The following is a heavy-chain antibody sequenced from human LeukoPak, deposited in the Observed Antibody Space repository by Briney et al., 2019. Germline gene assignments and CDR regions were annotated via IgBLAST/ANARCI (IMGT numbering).Heavy chain of an antibody. CDR2: IFYSGST. CDR1: GASISSSSYY. J-gene: IGHJ3*02. CDR3: AGHVIDYDGSGSRPVDAFDI. D-gene: IGHD3-22*01. Sequence: ASETLSLTCSVSGASISSSSYYWGWIRQPPGKGLEWIGNIFYSGSTYHNPSLKSRLTISVDTSKNQFSLKLSSVTAADTAVYYCAGHVIDYDGSGSRPVDAFDIWGQGTMVTVSS. V-gene: IGHV4-39*01.